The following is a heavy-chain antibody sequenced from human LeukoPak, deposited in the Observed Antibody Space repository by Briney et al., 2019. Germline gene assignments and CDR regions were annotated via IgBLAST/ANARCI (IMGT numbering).Heavy chain of an antibody. D-gene: IGHD3-9*01. V-gene: IGHV3-9*01. CDR3: AKTAWRSGWDNFVY. CDR1: GYPLEDFA. CDR2: IHWNSGTM. J-gene: IGHJ4*02. Sequence: GGSLRLSCAASGYPLEDFAMQWAPQVPGKGLEWVSGIHWNSGTMGYADSVKGRFTISRDNAKNSLYLQMNSLRPEDTALYYCAKTAWRSGWDNFVYWGQGTLVAVSS.